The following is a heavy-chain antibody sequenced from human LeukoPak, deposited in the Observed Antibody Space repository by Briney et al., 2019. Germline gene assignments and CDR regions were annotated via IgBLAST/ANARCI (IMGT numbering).Heavy chain of an antibody. J-gene: IGHJ4*02. Sequence: ASVKVSCKASGYTFTGYYMHWVRQAPGQGLEWMGWINPSSGGTNYAQKFQGRVTMTRDTSISTAYMELSRLRSDDTAVYYCARGIVGAIGVDYWGQGTLVTVSS. CDR3: ARGIVGAIGVDY. CDR1: GYTFTGYY. CDR2: INPSSGGT. D-gene: IGHD1-26*01. V-gene: IGHV1-2*02.